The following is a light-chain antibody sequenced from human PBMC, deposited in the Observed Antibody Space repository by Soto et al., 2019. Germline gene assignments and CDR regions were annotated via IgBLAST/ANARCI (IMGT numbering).Light chain of an antibody. J-gene: IGLJ2*01. CDR1: SSDVGGYNY. V-gene: IGLV2-14*01. Sequence: QSVLTQPASVSGSPGQSITISCTGTSSDVGGYNYVSWYQQHPGKAPKLMIYEVSNRPSGVSNRFSGSKSGNTASLTISRLQAEDEADYYCSSYTSISTLVFGGGTTVTVL. CDR2: EVS. CDR3: SSYTSISTLV.